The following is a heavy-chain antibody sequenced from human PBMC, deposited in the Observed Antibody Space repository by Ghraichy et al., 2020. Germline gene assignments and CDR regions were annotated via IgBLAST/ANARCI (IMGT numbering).Heavy chain of an antibody. V-gene: IGHV3-23*01. Sequence: GGSLRLSCAASGFSVSNYGMSWARQAPGKGLEWVSAVRASGGITYYADSVKGRFTVSRDTSKNTGYLQMNSLRAEDTAVYYCAKDSGWLHDYWGQGTLVTVSS. D-gene: IGHD5-24*01. CDR1: GFSVSNYG. CDR2: VRASGGIT. CDR3: AKDSGWLHDY. J-gene: IGHJ4*02.